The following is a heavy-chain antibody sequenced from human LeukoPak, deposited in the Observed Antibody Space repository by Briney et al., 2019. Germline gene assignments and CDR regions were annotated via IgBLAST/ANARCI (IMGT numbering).Heavy chain of an antibody. CDR2: INHSGST. J-gene: IGHJ5*02. Sequence: SETLSLTCAVYGGSFSGYHWSWIRQPPGKGLEWIGEINHSGSTNYNPSLKSRVTISVDTSKNQFSLKLSSVTAADTAVYYCARSVGDYVWGSYPPWGQGTLVTVSS. CDR3: ARSVGDYVWGSYPP. D-gene: IGHD3-16*02. V-gene: IGHV4-34*01. CDR1: GGSFSGYH.